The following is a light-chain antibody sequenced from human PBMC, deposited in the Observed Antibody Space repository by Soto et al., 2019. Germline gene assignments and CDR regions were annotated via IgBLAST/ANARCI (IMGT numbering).Light chain of an antibody. J-gene: IGKJ3*01. CDR2: GAS. Sequence: EIVLTQSPGTLSLSPGERATLSCRASQSVSSSYLAWYQQKPGQAPRLLIDGASSRATGIPDRFSGSGSGTDFTLTSSRVEPEDVSEYYCQQYGSSLFTFGPGTKVEIK. CDR3: QQYGSSLFT. V-gene: IGKV3-20*01. CDR1: QSVSSSY.